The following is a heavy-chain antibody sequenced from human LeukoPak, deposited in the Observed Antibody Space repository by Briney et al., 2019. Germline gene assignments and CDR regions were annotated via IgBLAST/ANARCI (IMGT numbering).Heavy chain of an antibody. Sequence: SETLSLTCTVSGGSISSSSYYWGWIRQPPGKGLEWIGSIYYSGSTYYNPSLKSRVTISVDTSKNQFSLKLSSVTAADTAVYYCARGGSVVVSRKPYNWFDPWGQGTLVTVSS. CDR3: ARGGSVVVSRKPYNWFDP. CDR1: GGSISSSSYY. V-gene: IGHV4-39*07. D-gene: IGHD2-2*01. J-gene: IGHJ5*02. CDR2: IYYSGST.